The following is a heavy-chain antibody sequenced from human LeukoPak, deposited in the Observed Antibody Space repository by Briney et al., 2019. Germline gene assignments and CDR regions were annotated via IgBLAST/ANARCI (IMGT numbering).Heavy chain of an antibody. D-gene: IGHD1-1*01. CDR1: GGSISSYY. V-gene: IGHV4-59*01. J-gene: IGHJ6*02. Sequence: SETLSLTCTVAGGSISSYYWSWIRQPPGKGLEWIGYIYYSGSTNYNPSLKSRVTISVDTSKNRLSLKLSSVTAADTAVYYCARWGTTGTTGYYGMDVWGQGTTVTVSS. CDR2: IYYSGST. CDR3: ARWGTTGTTGYYGMDV.